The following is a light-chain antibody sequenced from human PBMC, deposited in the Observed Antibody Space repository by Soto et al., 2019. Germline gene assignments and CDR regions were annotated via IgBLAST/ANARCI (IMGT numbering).Light chain of an antibody. Sequence: EIVITQSPSTLSVSPVERAILSLSASQSLNGNVAWYQQKPGQAPRLLIYGASTRATGIPARFSGSGSGTEFTLTISSLQSEDFAVYYCQQYNNWPLNCGGGTKVDI. J-gene: IGKJ4*01. CDR3: QQYNNWPLN. CDR1: QSLNGN. V-gene: IGKV3D-15*01. CDR2: GAS.